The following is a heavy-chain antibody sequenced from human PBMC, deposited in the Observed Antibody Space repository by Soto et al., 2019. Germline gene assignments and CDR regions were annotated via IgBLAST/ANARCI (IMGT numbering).Heavy chain of an antibody. J-gene: IGHJ4*02. CDR2: ISASGGST. V-gene: IGHV3-23*04. Sequence: EVQLVESGGGLVQPGGSLRLSCAASGFTFSSYAMSWVRQAPGKGLEWVSTISASGGSTYHADSVKGRFTISRDNAKNSLHLQMNSLRDEDTAVYYCARADGSIYWGQGTLVTVSS. CDR3: ARADGSIY. CDR1: GFTFSSYA. D-gene: IGHD3-10*01.